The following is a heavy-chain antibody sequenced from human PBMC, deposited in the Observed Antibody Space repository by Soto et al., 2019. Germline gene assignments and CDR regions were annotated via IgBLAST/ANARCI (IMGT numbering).Heavy chain of an antibody. V-gene: IGHV4-31*03. CDR2: IYYSGST. CDR1: GGSISSGGYY. J-gene: IGHJ5*02. CDR3: ARWWSGSRQGFDP. Sequence: PSETLSLICTVSGGSISSGGYYWSWIRQHPGKGLEWIGYIYYSGSTYYNPSLKSRVTISVDTSKNQFSLKLSSVTAADTAVYYCARWWSGSRQGFDPWGQGTLVTVSS. D-gene: IGHD3-3*01.